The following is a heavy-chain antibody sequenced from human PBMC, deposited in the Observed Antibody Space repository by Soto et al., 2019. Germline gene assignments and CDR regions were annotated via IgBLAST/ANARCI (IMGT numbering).Heavy chain of an antibody. Sequence: PSETLSLTCTVSGHSISSGASYWCWLRQHPGKGLEWVGYIYFTGSTLYNPSLKSRLAMSLDTSNNQFSLRLTSVTAADTAVYFCARDWGSSGWPNWGQGTLVTVSS. D-gene: IGHD6-19*01. CDR2: IYFTGST. J-gene: IGHJ4*02. V-gene: IGHV4-31*03. CDR3: ARDWGSSGWPN. CDR1: GHSISSGASY.